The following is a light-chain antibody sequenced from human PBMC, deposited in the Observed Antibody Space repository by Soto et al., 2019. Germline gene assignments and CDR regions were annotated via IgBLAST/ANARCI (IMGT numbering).Light chain of an antibody. CDR1: QSVSSSY. CDR3: QQYGTSLYT. J-gene: IGKJ2*01. Sequence: EIVLTQSPGTLSLSPGERATLSCRASQSVSSSYLAWYQQKPGQAPRLLMYGASSRATGIPDRFSGSGSGTDFTLTISRLEPEDVGVYYCQQYGTSLYTFGQGTKLEIK. CDR2: GAS. V-gene: IGKV3-20*01.